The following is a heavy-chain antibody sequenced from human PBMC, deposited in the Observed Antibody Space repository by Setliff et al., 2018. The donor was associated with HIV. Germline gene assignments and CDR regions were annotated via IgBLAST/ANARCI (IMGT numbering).Heavy chain of an antibody. Sequence: SETLSLTCTVSGSSISSNYYWAWIRQAPGKGPEWIGCIDASANTYYIPSLKSRATISIDTSKNQLSLKLRSVTAADTAVYYCARIGSGWSVGWFDPWGQGTLVTSPQ. J-gene: IGHJ5*02. CDR2: IDASANT. D-gene: IGHD6-13*01. CDR1: GSSISSNYY. CDR3: ARIGSGWSVGWFDP. V-gene: IGHV4-38-2*02.